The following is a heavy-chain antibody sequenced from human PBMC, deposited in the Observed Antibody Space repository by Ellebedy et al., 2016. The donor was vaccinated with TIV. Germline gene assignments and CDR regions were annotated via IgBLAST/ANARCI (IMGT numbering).Heavy chain of an antibody. V-gene: IGHV3-7*04. CDR3: AKEEWWRFDY. D-gene: IGHD2-15*01. J-gene: IGHJ4*02. CDR2: INPEGSGA. Sequence: GESLKISCVASGFSFSTHYMTWVRQAPGKGLEWLAKINPEGSGADYVDAVNGRFTLSRDNPKNSLYLQMNSLRDEDTAVYYCAKEEWWRFDYWGQGTVVTVSS. CDR1: GFSFSTHY.